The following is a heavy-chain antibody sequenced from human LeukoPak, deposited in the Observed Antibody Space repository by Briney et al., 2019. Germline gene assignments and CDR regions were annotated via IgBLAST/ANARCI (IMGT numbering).Heavy chain of an antibody. CDR1: GYTFTSYY. CDR2: LNPSGGST. V-gene: IGHV1-46*01. D-gene: IGHD3-22*01. CDR3: ARENAYYDSSGYRAFDY. J-gene: IGHJ4*02. Sequence: ASVKVSCKASGYTFTSYYMHWVRQAPGQGLEWMGILNPSGGSTSYAQKFQGRVTMTRDMSTSTVYMELSSLRSEDTAVYYCARENAYYDSSGYRAFDYWGQGTLVTVSS.